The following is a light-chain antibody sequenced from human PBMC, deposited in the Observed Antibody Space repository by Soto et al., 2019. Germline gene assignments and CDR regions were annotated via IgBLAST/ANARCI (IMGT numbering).Light chain of an antibody. CDR1: SSDVGDYNY. J-gene: IGLJ1*01. V-gene: IGLV2-14*01. Sequence: QSALTQPASVSGSPGQSITISCTGASSDVGDYNYVSWYQHHPGKAPKLLIYEVNNRPSGVSDRFSGSKSGNVASLTIYWLQAEDEADYYCSSNTSSSTYVFGKGTTVTVL. CDR2: EVN. CDR3: SSNTSSSTYV.